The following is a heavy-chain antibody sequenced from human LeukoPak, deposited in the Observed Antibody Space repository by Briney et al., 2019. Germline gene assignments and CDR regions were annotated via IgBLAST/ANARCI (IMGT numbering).Heavy chain of an antibody. CDR2: IHYGGNP. CDR1: GGSISSHY. Sequence: SETLSLTCTVTGGSISSHYWSWIRQPPGKGLEWIGYIHYGGNPTYNPSLKSRVTISVDTSKNQFSLKLSSVTAADTAVYYCARLKLSRYYYGSGTARDAFDIWGQGTMVTVSS. V-gene: IGHV4-59*08. D-gene: IGHD3-10*01. J-gene: IGHJ3*02. CDR3: ARLKLSRYYYGSGTARDAFDI.